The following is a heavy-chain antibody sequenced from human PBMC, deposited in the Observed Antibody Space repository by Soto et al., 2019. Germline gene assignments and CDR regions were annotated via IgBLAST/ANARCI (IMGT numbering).Heavy chain of an antibody. Sequence: PGXSLTLSCAASGFTLSIASLNWFRQTPVKRLEWVGRVKSKPDGGTTDFAAPVKGRFAISRDDSKNMVYLEMNSLKTEYTAIYYCTTDSYITSIIVRFDYWGHGTLVTVSS. D-gene: IGHD3-22*01. CDR1: GFTLSIAS. CDR2: VKSKPDGGTT. V-gene: IGHV3-15*07. CDR3: TTDSYITSIIVRFDY. J-gene: IGHJ4*01.